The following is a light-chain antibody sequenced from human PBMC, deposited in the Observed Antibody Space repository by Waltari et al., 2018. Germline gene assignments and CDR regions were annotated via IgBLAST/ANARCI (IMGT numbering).Light chain of an antibody. CDR1: QSVSSY. V-gene: IGKV3-11*01. Sequence: EIVLTQSPATLSLSPGERATLSCRASQSVSSYLAWYQQKPGQAPRPLIYDASNRATGIPARFSGSGSGTDFTLTISSLDPEDFAVYYCQQRSNWPPTWTFGQGTKVEIK. J-gene: IGKJ1*01. CDR2: DAS. CDR3: QQRSNWPPTWT.